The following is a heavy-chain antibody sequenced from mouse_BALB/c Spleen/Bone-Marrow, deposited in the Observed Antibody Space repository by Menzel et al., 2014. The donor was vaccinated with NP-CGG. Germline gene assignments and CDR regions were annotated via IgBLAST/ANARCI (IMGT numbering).Heavy chain of an antibody. CDR2: TNPDSSTI. CDR1: GFDFSRYW. Sequence: EVKLVESGGGLVQPGGSLKLSCAASGFDFSRYWMSWVRQAPGKGLEWIGETNPDSSTINYTPSLKDKFIISRDNAKNTLYLQMSKVRSEDTALYYCARLSYYGRFAYWGQGTLVTVSA. V-gene: IGHV4-1*02. CDR3: ARLSYYGRFAY. J-gene: IGHJ3*01. D-gene: IGHD1-1*01.